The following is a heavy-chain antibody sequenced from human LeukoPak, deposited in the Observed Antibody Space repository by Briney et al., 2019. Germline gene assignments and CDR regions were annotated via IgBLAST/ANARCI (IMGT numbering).Heavy chain of an antibody. CDR1: GGSMSSYF. D-gene: IGHD4-17*01. CDR3: ARHSDYGDYDFDY. V-gene: IGHV4-59*01. CDR2: ISYSGST. J-gene: IGHJ4*02. Sequence: SETLSLTCTISGGSMSSYFWSWIRQPPGKGLEWIGYISYSGSTNYDPSLKSRVTISVDTSKNLFSLKLNSVTAADTAVYYCARHSDYGDYDFDYWGQGTLVTVSS.